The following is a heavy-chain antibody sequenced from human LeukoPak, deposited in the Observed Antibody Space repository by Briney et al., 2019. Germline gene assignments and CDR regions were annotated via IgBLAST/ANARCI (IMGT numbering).Heavy chain of an antibody. CDR2: INHSGST. J-gene: IGHJ4*02. Sequence: SETLSLTCAVYGGSLSGYYWSWIRQPPGKGLEWIGEINHSGSTNYNPSLKSRVTISVDTSKNQFSLKLSSVTAADTAVYYCARRRGTAPYDYWGQGTLVTVSS. CDR3: ARRRGTAPYDY. D-gene: IGHD1-1*01. CDR1: GGSLSGYY. V-gene: IGHV4-34*01.